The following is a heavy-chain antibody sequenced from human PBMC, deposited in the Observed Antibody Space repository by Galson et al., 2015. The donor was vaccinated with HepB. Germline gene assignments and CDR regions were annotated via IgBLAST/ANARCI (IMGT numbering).Heavy chain of an antibody. CDR3: ARAADSSGYYYNVFDY. V-gene: IGHV3-33*01. Sequence: SLRLSCAASGFTFSRYGMHWVRQAPGKGLEWVAVIWYDGSNKYYADSVKGRFTISRDNSKNTLYLQMNSLRAEDTAVYYCARAADSSGYYYNVFDYWGQGTLVTVSS. CDR1: GFTFSRYG. D-gene: IGHD3-22*01. J-gene: IGHJ4*02. CDR2: IWYDGSNK.